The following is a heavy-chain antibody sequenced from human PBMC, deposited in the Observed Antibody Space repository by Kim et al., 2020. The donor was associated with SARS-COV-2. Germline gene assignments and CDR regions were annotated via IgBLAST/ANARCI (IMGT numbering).Heavy chain of an antibody. Sequence: ASVKGRFTMSRDDSKSNAYLQMNSLKTEDTAVYYCTRAASYYGSGSYYHYWGQGTLVTVSS. V-gene: IGHV3-49*02. J-gene: IGHJ4*02. CDR3: TRAASYYGSGSYYHY. D-gene: IGHD3-10*01.